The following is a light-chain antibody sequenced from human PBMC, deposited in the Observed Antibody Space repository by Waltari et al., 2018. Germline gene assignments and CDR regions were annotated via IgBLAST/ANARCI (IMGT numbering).Light chain of an antibody. CDR2: AAS. V-gene: IGKV1D-16*01. CDR1: QDISSW. Sequence: DIQMTQSPSSLSASIGDRVIISCRASQDISSWLVWYQQKSDEAPKTLIYAASNLQSGVPSRFSGSGSGTQFTLTISSLQPEDFATYYCQHYDSYPPTFGPGTKVDHK. CDR3: QHYDSYPPT. J-gene: IGKJ3*01.